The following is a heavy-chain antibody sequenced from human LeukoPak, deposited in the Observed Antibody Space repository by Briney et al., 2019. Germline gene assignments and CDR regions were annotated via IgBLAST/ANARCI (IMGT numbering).Heavy chain of an antibody. V-gene: IGHV3-30*02. Sequence: GGSLRLSCAASGFIFNTYGMHWVRQAPGKGMEWVAYTRDDGSKNWYGDSVKGRFTIFRDNSKNTLYLQMNSLRGEDTAVYYCANGDCRGGRCSSGAYWGQGTLVAVSS. CDR3: ANGDCRGGRCSSGAY. CDR2: TRDDGSKN. D-gene: IGHD2-15*01. J-gene: IGHJ4*02. CDR1: GFIFNTYG.